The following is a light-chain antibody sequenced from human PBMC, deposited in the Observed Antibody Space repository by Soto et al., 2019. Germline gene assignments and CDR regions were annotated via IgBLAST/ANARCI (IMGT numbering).Light chain of an antibody. V-gene: IGKV1-5*01. CDR1: QSISSW. J-gene: IGKJ4*01. CDR3: QQYNSYSPLT. Sequence: DIQMTQSPSSLSASVGDRVSITCRASQSISSWLAWYQQKPGKAPKLLMFDTFSLESGVPSRFSGSRSGTEFTRTISSLQPADYATYYCQQYNSYSPLTFGGGTKVEIK. CDR2: DTF.